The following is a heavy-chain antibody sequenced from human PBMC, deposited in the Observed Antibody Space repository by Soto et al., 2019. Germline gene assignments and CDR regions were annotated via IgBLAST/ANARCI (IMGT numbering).Heavy chain of an antibody. CDR1: GGIFSSHA. CDR3: ARGGSGYVWFNEF. V-gene: IGHV1-69*01. J-gene: IGHJ4*02. Sequence: QEQLVQAGAEVKKPGSSVKVSCKASGGIFSSHAISWVRQAPGQGLEWMGGIIPIFGTANYAQKFQGRVTITADESTNTAYMDLSSLKSEDTAIYYCARGGSGYVWFNEFWGQGTLVTVSS. D-gene: IGHD3-22*01. CDR2: IIPIFGTA.